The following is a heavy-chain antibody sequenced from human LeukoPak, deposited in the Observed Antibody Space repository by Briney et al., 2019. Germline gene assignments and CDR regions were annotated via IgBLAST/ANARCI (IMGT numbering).Heavy chain of an antibody. Sequence: ASVKVSCKASGGTFSSYAISWVRQAPGQGLEWMGGIIPIFGTANYAQKFQGRVTITADESTSTAYMELSSLRSEDTAVYYCASTVVVVAATRYYYYGMDVWGQGTTVTVSS. CDR2: IIPIFGTA. CDR1: GGTFSSYA. CDR3: ASTVVVVAATRYYYYGMDV. V-gene: IGHV1-69*13. D-gene: IGHD2-15*01. J-gene: IGHJ6*02.